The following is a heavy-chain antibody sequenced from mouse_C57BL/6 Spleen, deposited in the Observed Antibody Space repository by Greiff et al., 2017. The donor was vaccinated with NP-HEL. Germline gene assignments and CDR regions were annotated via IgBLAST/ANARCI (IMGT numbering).Heavy chain of an antibody. V-gene: IGHV1-82*01. CDR1: GYAFSSSW. CDR3: ARYYGSSLGFDY. CDR2: IYPGDGDT. Sequence: VKLQESGPELVKPGASVKISCKASGYAFSSSWMNWVKQRPGKGLEWIGRIYPGDGDTNYNGKFKGKATLTADKSSSTAYMPLSSLTSEVSAVYFCARYYGSSLGFDYWGRDTTLTVSS. J-gene: IGHJ2*01. D-gene: IGHD1-1*01.